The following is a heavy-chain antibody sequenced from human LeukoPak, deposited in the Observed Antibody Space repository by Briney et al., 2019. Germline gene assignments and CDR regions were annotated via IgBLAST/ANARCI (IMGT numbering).Heavy chain of an antibody. CDR3: AKDHDVVGVAATTFDY. J-gene: IGHJ4*02. Sequence: GGSLRLSCAASGFTFSSYAMSWVRQAPGKGLEWVSAISGSGGSTYYADSVKGRFTISRDNSKNTLYLQMNSLRAEDTAVYYCAKDHDVVGVAATTFDYWGQGTLVTVSS. CDR1: GFTFSSYA. V-gene: IGHV3-23*01. CDR2: ISGSGGST. D-gene: IGHD2-15*01.